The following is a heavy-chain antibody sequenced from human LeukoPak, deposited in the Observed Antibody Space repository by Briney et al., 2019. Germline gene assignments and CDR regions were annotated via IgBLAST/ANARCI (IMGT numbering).Heavy chain of an antibody. CDR1: GFTFSSYA. D-gene: IGHD3-22*01. V-gene: IGHV3-23*01. Sequence: PGGSLRLSCAASGFTFSSYAMSWVRQAPGKGLEWVSVIGSGGAPTYYADSVKGRFTISRDNSKNTLYLQMSSLRVEDTAVYYCAKRVVVVGTSYYFDYWGQGTLVTVAS. CDR3: AKRVVVVGTSYYFDY. J-gene: IGHJ4*02. CDR2: IGSGGAPT.